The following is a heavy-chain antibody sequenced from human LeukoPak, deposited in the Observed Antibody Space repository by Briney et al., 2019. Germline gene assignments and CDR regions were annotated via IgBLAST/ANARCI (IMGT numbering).Heavy chain of an antibody. CDR3: ARDADGWSRDY. CDR2: IGSDATYV. Sequence: GSLRLSCAGSGFTFSNFGFTWVRQAPGTGLDWVAVIGSDATYVHYGDSVQGRFTISRDNARNSVFLQMTSLEVDDTAVYYCARDADGWSRDYWGQGTLVTVSS. CDR1: GFTFSNFG. D-gene: IGHD6-19*01. V-gene: IGHV3-21*01. J-gene: IGHJ4*02.